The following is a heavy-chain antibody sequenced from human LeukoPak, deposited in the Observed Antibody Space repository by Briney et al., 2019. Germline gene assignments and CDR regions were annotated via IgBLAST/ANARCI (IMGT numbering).Heavy chain of an antibody. V-gene: IGHV3-21*01. CDR2: ISVRSNYL. Sequence: GGSLRLPCAASGFNFSIYTMTWVRQAPGKGLEWVSSISVRSNYLYYADSVRGRFTISRDNAQTSVFLQMNSLRAEDTAVYYCARSDCSAPTCPTYYSHGLDVWGQGTALTVSS. CDR3: ARSDCSAPTCPTYYSHGLDV. D-gene: IGHD2-15*01. CDR1: GFNFSIYT. J-gene: IGHJ6*02.